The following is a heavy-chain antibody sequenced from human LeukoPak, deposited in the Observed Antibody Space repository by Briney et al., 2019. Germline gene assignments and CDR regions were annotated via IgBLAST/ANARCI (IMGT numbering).Heavy chain of an antibody. CDR2: FDPEDGET. Sequence: GASVKVSCKDAGYTLTELSMHWVRQAPGKGLEWVGGFDPEDGETSYAQKIQGRVTMTEDTSTDTAYMELSSLRSEDTAVYYCATGAPYDVFRNVYWGQGTLVTVSS. J-gene: IGHJ4*02. CDR3: ATGAPYDVFRNVY. V-gene: IGHV1-24*01. CDR1: GYTLTELS. D-gene: IGHD1-14*01.